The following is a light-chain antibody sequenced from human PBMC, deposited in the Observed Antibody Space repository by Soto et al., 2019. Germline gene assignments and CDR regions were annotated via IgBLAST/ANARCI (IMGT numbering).Light chain of an antibody. Sequence: IVLTQSPGTLSLSPGERATLSCRASQSVTSFLAWYQQKPGQAPRLLIYTASNRATGVPDRFSGSASGTDYTLTISRLEPEDFAVYYCQQYFRSPRTFGQGTKVDIK. V-gene: IGKV3-20*01. CDR1: QSVTSF. CDR3: QQYFRSPRT. J-gene: IGKJ1*01. CDR2: TAS.